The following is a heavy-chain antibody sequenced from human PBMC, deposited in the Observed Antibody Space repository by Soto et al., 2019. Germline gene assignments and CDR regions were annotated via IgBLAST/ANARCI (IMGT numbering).Heavy chain of an antibody. CDR2: ISGSADST. CDR1: GFTFSTYA. J-gene: IGHJ4*02. D-gene: IGHD3-22*01. CDR3: AKHPLSVLIITFFAL. Sequence: GGSLRLSCAASGFTFSTYAMSWVRQAPGKGLEWVSTISGSADSTFYADSVKGRFTISRDNSKNTLYLQINSLRAEDTAVYYCAKHPLSVLIITFFALWGQGTLVTVSS. V-gene: IGHV3-23*01.